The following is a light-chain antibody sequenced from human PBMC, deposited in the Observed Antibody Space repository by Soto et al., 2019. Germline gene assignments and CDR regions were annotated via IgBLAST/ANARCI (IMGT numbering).Light chain of an antibody. J-gene: IGLJ1*01. CDR1: SSNIGSNT. CDR3: AAWDDSLNCYV. V-gene: IGLV1-44*01. CDR2: SNN. Sequence: QAVLTQPPSASGTPGQRVTISCSGSSSNIGSNTVNWYQQLPGTAPKLLIYSNNQRPSGVPDRFSGSKSGTSASLAISGLQYEDEADYYCAAWDDSLNCYVFATVKKLPVL.